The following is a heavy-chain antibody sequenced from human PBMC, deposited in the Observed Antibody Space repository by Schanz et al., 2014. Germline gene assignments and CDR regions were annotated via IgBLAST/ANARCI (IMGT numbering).Heavy chain of an antibody. CDR1: GFDFNSYS. D-gene: IGHD3-10*01. CDR3: ASGVHVSSLQKGLQF. CDR2: IATSSSTR. V-gene: IGHV3-48*01. J-gene: IGHJ1*01. Sequence: EVQLVESGGGLGQPGGSLRLSCEASGFDFNSYSMNWVRQVPGKGLEWLSYIATSSSTRHYADSVKGRVTISRDNAKNSVSLQMRRLRVEDTAVYYCASGVHVSSLQKGLQFWGRGTLVIVSS.